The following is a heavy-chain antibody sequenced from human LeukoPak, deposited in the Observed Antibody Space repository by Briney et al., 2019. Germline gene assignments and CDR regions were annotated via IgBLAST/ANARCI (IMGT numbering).Heavy chain of an antibody. CDR2: IYTSGST. Sequence: SETLSLTCTVSGGSISSYYWSWIRQPAGKGLEWIGRIYTSGSTNYNPSLKSRVTMSVDTSKNQFSLKLSSVTAADTAVYYCARGVDFWGGYYSDNWFDPWGQGTLVTVSS. V-gene: IGHV4-4*07. D-gene: IGHD3-3*01. CDR3: ARGVDFWGGYYSDNWFDP. CDR1: GGSISSYY. J-gene: IGHJ5*02.